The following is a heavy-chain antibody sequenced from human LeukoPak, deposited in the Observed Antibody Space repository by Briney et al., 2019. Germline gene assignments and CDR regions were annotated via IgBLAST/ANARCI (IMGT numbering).Heavy chain of an antibody. CDR1: GGSLSSYY. Sequence: SETPSVTCTGSGGSLSSYYWSWSPQSAGERLGWVGRVYGRGTTNYNPSLKSRVTMSVDTSKNQFSLKVSSVTAADTAVYYCAREVRHSYGLDAFDIWGQETRVSVST. CDR3: AREVRHSYGLDAFDI. J-gene: IGHJ3*02. CDR2: VYGRGTT. V-gene: IGHV4-4*07. D-gene: IGHD5-18*01.